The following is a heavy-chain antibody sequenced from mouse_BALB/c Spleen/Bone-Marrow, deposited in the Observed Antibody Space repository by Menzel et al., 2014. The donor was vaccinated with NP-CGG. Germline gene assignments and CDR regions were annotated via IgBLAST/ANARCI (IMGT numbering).Heavy chain of an antibody. CDR2: IDPENGNT. CDR3: ASYYRYDRYFDV. J-gene: IGHJ1*01. Sequence: VQLQQPWAELVRPGALVKLSYKASGFNIKDYYMYWVKQRPEQGLEWIGWIDPENGNTIYDPKFQGKASITVDTSSNTAYLQLSSLTSEDTAVYYCASYYRYDRYFDVWGAGTTVTVSS. CDR1: GFNIKDYY. D-gene: IGHD2-14*01. V-gene: IGHV14-1*02.